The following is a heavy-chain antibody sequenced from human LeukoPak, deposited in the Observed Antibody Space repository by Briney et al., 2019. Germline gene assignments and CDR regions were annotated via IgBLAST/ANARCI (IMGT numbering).Heavy chain of an antibody. V-gene: IGHV3-21*04. J-gene: IGHJ4*02. CDR1: GYTFSSYS. Sequence: PGGSLRLSCAASGYTFSSYSINWVRQAPGKGLEWVSSISSSSRNIYYADSVKGRFTISRDNSKNTLYLQMNSLRAEDTAVYYCARYPWDSSSWYSWGQGTLVTVSS. CDR3: ARYPWDSSSWYS. D-gene: IGHD6-13*01. CDR2: ISSSSRNI.